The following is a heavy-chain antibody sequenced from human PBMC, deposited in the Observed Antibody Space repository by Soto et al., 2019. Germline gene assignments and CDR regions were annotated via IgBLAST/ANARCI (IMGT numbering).Heavy chain of an antibody. CDR1: GYTFSSYY. CDR3: ARHTIVLNYYAMDV. V-gene: IGHV1-46*01. J-gene: IGHJ6*02. Sequence: VQLVQSGAEVKKPGASVKVSCKAYGYTFSSYYMHWVRKAHGQEFEWMGVINPRGGSTTYAQNFLGRVTIAKDTSTSTVHTDLSSLGSEDTVVYYCARHTIVLNYYAMDVWGQGTTVTVSS. CDR2: INPRGGST. D-gene: IGHD2-15*01.